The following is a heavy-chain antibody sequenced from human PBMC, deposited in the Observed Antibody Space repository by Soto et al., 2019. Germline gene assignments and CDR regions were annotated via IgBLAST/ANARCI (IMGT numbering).Heavy chain of an antibody. D-gene: IGHD6-13*01. Sequence: SQTLSLTCAISGDSVSSNSVTWNWIRQSPSRGLEWLGRTYYRSKWYNDYALSVKSRITINPDTSKNQFSLQLNSVTPDDTAVYYCAREDIVAAYNWFDPWGQGSLVTVSS. CDR2: TYYRSKWYN. CDR1: GDSVSSNSVT. J-gene: IGHJ5*02. CDR3: AREDIVAAYNWFDP. V-gene: IGHV6-1*01.